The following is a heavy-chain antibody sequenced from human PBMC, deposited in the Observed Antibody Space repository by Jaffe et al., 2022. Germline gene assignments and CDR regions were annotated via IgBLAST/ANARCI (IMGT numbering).Heavy chain of an antibody. CDR2: IYYSGST. CDR3: ARAAVNRPFDY. J-gene: IGHJ4*02. D-gene: IGHD2-15*01. CDR1: GGSISSYY. V-gene: IGHV4-59*01. Sequence: QVQLQESGPGLVKPSETLSLTCTVSGGSISSYYWSWIRQPPGKGLEWIGYIYYSGSTNYNPSLKSRVTISVDTSKNQFSLKLSSVTAADTAVYYCARAAVNRPFDYWGQGTLVTVSS.